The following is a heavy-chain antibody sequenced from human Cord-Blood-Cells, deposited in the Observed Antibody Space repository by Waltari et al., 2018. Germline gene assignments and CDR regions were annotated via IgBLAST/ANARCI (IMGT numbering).Heavy chain of an antibody. D-gene: IGHD3-9*01. V-gene: IGHV3-23*01. CDR2: FGGSGGSQ. CDR1: GFTFSSYA. CDR3: AKDADYDILTGYYISDY. Sequence: EVQLLESGGGLVQPGGSLRLSCAASGFTFSSYAMSWVAQAPGKGWVWVSGFGGSGGSQYYADSVKGLFTISRDNSKNTLYLQMNSLRAEDTAVYYCAKDADYDILTGYYISDYWGQGTLVTVSS. J-gene: IGHJ4*02.